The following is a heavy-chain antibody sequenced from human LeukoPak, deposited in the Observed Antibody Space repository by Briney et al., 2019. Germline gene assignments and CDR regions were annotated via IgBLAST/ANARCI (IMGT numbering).Heavy chain of an antibody. CDR3: AELGITMIGGV. CDR2: ISGNGGST. J-gene: IGHJ6*04. CDR1: GFTFSSYG. V-gene: IGHV3-23*01. Sequence: GGTLRLSCAASGFTFSSYGMSWVRQAPGKGLEWVSAISGNGGSTYYADSVKGRFTISRDNAKNSLYLQMNSLRAEDTAVYYCAELGITMIGGVWGKGTTVTISS. D-gene: IGHD3-10*02.